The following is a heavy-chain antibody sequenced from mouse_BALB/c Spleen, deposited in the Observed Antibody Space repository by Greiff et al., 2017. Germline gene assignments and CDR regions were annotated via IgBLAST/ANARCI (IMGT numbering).Heavy chain of an antibody. V-gene: IGHV1-69*02. CDR2: IYPSDSYT. CDR3: TRKRGFDYGSSYFDY. Sequence: VQLQQPGAELVRPGASVKLSCKASGYTFTSYWINWVKQRPGQGLEWIGNIYPSDSYTNYNQKFKDKATLTVDKSSSTAYMQLSSPTSEDSAVYYCTRKRGFDYGSSYFDYWGQGTTLTVSS. D-gene: IGHD1-1*01. J-gene: IGHJ2*01. CDR1: GYTFTSYW.